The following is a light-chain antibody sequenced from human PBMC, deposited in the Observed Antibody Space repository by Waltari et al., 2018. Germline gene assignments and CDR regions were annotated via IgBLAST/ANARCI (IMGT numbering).Light chain of an antibody. CDR2: EAS. Sequence: DIQMTQCPSTLSASVGDRVTITCRASQSIGYWLAWYQQKAGKAPQLLISEASNLESGVPPRFSGSGAGPEFTLTISSLQPDDFATYYCQHYNRFSQTFGQETKVAI. CDR3: QHYNRFSQT. V-gene: IGKV1-5*03. CDR1: QSIGYW. J-gene: IGKJ1*01.